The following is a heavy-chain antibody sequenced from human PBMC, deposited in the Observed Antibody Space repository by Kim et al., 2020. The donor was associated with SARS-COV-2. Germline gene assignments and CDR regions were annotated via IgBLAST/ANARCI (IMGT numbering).Heavy chain of an antibody. J-gene: IGHJ5*02. D-gene: IGHD5-12*01. CDR2: INHSGST. V-gene: IGHV4-34*01. CDR3: ARGRLGRLRTSSSWWFDP. CDR1: GGSFSGYY. Sequence: SETLSLTCAVYGGSFSGYYWSWIRQPPGKGLEWIGEINHSGSTNYNPSLKSRVTISVDTSKNQFSLKLSSVTAADTAVYYCARGRLGRLRTSSSWWFDPWGQGTLVTVSS.